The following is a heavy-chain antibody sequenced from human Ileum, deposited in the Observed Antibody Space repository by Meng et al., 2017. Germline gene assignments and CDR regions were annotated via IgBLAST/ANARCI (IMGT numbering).Heavy chain of an antibody. Sequence: GESLKISCAASGFSLTNYQMSWVRQAPGKGLEWVAKIIQDGSEKYYVDSVKGRFTISRDNADNSLYLQMNSLRAEDTAMYYCARDWWRAGQRAFDIWGQGTMVTVSS. J-gene: IGHJ3*02. CDR2: IIQDGSEK. CDR3: ARDWWRAGQRAFDI. D-gene: IGHD2-15*01. CDR1: GFSLTNYQ. V-gene: IGHV3-7*01.